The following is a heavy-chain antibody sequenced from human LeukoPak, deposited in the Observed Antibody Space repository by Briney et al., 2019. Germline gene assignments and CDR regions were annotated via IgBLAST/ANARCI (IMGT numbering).Heavy chain of an antibody. CDR1: GYTFTSYD. D-gene: IGHD6-13*01. J-gene: IGHJ5*02. CDR2: MNPNSGNT. CDR3: ARRRIAAAGMAFDP. V-gene: IGHV1-8*03. Sequence: ASVKVSCKASGYTFTSYDINWVRQATGQGLEWMGWMNPNSGNTGYAQKFRGRVTITRNTSISTAYMELSSLRSEDTAVYYCARRRIAAAGMAFDPWGQGTLVTVSS.